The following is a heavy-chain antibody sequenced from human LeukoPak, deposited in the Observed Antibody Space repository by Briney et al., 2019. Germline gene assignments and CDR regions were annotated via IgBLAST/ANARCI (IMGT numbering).Heavy chain of an antibody. CDR2: MYTLGDT. CDR3: AGYSGRYPYYMDV. V-gene: IGHV3-66*01. D-gene: IGHD1-26*01. J-gene: IGHJ6*03. Sequence: GGSLRLSCAAPGFTVSSNYMTWGRQAPGKGLEGVSVMYTLGDTYYADSVRGRFTISRDNSKNTLYLQMNSLRAEDTAVYYCAGYSGRYPYYMDVWGRGTTVTISS. CDR1: GFTVSSNY.